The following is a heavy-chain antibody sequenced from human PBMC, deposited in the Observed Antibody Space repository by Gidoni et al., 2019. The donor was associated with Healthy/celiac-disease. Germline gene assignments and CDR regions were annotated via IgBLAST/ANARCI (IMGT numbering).Heavy chain of an antibody. CDR2: ISYDGSNK. Sequence: QVQLMESGGGVVQPGRSLRLSCAASGFTVSSYGLHWVRQAPGKGLEWVAVISYDGSNKYCADSVKGRFTISRDNSKNTLYLQMNSLRAEDTAVYYCAKDLFDSSSWYGPVPTYYYYYGMDVWGQGTTVTVSS. D-gene: IGHD6-13*01. CDR3: AKDLFDSSSWYGPVPTYYYYYGMDV. CDR1: GFTVSSYG. V-gene: IGHV3-30*18. J-gene: IGHJ6*02.